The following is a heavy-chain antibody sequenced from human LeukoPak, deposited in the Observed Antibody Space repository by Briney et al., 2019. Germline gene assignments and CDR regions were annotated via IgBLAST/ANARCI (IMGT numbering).Heavy chain of an antibody. CDR2: TNHSGST. Sequence: SETLSLTCAVYGGSFSGYYWSWIRQPPGKGLEWIGETNHSGSTNYNPSLKSRVTISVDTSKNQFSLKLSSVTAADTAVYYCARDYYYYMDVWGKGTTVTISS. CDR1: GGSFSGYY. J-gene: IGHJ6*03. CDR3: ARDYYYYMDV. V-gene: IGHV4-34*01.